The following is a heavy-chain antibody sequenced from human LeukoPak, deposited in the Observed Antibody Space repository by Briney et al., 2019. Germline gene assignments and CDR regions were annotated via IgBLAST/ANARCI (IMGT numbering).Heavy chain of an antibody. Sequence: ASVKVSCKASGYTFTSYYMHWVRQAPGQGLEWMGWINPNSGGTNYAQKFQGRVTMTRDTSISTAYMELSRLRSDDTAVYYCAREGGYYYDSSGYYFRYNWFDPWGQGTLVTVSS. D-gene: IGHD3-22*01. CDR1: GYTFTSYY. CDR2: INPNSGGT. V-gene: IGHV1-2*02. CDR3: AREGGYYYDSSGYYFRYNWFDP. J-gene: IGHJ5*02.